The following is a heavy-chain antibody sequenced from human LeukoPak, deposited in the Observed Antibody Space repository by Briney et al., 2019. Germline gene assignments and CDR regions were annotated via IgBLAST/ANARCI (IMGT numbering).Heavy chain of an antibody. CDR2: IKQDGSEK. CDR1: GFTFSSYW. Sequence: GGSLRLSCAASGFTFSSYWMSWVRQAPGKGLEWVANIKQDGSEKYYMDSVKGRFTISRDNAKNSLYLQMNSLRAEDTAVYYCARVGSGRYYDFWSGVGGYYFDYWGQGTLVTVSS. V-gene: IGHV3-7*01. D-gene: IGHD3-3*01. CDR3: ARVGSGRYYDFWSGVGGYYFDY. J-gene: IGHJ4*02.